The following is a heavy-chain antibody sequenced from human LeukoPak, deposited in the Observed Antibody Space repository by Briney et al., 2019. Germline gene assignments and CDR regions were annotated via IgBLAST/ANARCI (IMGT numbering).Heavy chain of an antibody. V-gene: IGHV3-30*04. CDR2: ISFDGSNK. CDR3: ARVRHCSDSSCSGVLDY. D-gene: IGHD2-15*01. Sequence: GGSLRLSCAASGFTFSNYPMHWLRQAPGKGLEWVAVISFDGSNKYYADSVKGRFTISRDTSRNTLNLQMNSLRAEDTAVYYCARVRHCSDSSCSGVLDYWGQGTLVIVSS. J-gene: IGHJ4*02. CDR1: GFTFSNYP.